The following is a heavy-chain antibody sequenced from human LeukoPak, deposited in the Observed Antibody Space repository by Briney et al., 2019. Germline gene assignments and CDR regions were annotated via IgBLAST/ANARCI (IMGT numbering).Heavy chain of an antibody. J-gene: IGHJ4*02. CDR2: IKSEADGGTA. Sequence: GGSLRLSCAASGFAFSSAWMTWVRQAPGKGLEWVGRIKSEADGGTADYAIAVTGRFIISRNDSDKTLYLQMNFLKIEDTAMYFCCTPSGATALSPSFGLWGQGTLVAVSS. V-gene: IGHV3-15*01. D-gene: IGHD2/OR15-2a*01. CDR1: GFAFSSAW. CDR3: CTPSGATALSPSFGL.